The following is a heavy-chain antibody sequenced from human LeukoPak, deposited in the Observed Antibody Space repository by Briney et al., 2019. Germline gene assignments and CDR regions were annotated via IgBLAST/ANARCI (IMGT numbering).Heavy chain of an antibody. CDR2: ISGSGGST. Sequence: PGRSLRLSCAPSGFTFSSYAMGWVRQAPGRGLEWVSAISGSGGSTYYGDPVKGRFTISRDNSKNKLYLQMNSLRAEDTAVYYCAKRAHDYDILTCFDYWGQGTLVTVSS. J-gene: IGHJ4*02. V-gene: IGHV3-23*01. CDR3: AKRAHDYDILTCFDY. CDR1: GFTFSSYA. D-gene: IGHD3-9*01.